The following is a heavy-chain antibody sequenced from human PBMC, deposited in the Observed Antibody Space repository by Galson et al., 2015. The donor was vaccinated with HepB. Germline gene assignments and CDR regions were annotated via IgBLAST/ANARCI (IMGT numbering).Heavy chain of an antibody. CDR1: GFTFSSYA. D-gene: IGHD5-12*01. CDR3: ARGPPGYSGYDSHFDY. V-gene: IGHV3-30-3*01. J-gene: IGHJ4*02. CDR2: ISYDGSNK. Sequence: SLRLSCAASGFTFSSYAMHWVRQAPGKGLEWVAVISYDGSNKYYADSVKGRFTISRDNSKNTLYLQMNSLRAEDTAVYYCARGPPGYSGYDSHFDYWGQGTLVTVSS.